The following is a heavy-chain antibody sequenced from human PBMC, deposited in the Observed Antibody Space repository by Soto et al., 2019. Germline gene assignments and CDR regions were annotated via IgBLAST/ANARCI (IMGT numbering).Heavy chain of an antibody. CDR2: ISSSSSYI. J-gene: IGHJ6*03. CDR1: GFTFSSYS. V-gene: IGHV3-21*01. CDR3: ARDPNDYGEIHYYYYYMDV. Sequence: GGSLKLSCAASGFTFSSYSINGARQAPGKGLEWVSSISSSSSYIYYADSVKGRFTISRDNAKNSLYLQMNSLRAEDTAVYYCARDPNDYGEIHYYYYYMDVWGKGTTVTVSS. D-gene: IGHD4-17*01.